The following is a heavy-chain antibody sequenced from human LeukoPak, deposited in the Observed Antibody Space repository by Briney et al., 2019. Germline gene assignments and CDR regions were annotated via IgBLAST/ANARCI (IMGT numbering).Heavy chain of an antibody. Sequence: WASVKVSCKASGYTFTSYDINWVRQATGQGPEWMGWMNPNSGNTGYAQKFQGRVTITRNTSISTAYMELSSLRAEDTAVYYCARDEYGDYVLDYWGQGTLVTVSS. CDR3: ARDEYGDYVLDY. V-gene: IGHV1-8*03. D-gene: IGHD4-17*01. J-gene: IGHJ4*02. CDR1: GYTFTSYD. CDR2: MNPNSGNT.